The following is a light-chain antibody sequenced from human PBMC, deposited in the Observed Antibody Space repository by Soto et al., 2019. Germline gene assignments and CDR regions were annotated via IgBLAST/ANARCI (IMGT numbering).Light chain of an antibody. J-gene: IGKJ1*01. V-gene: IGKV1-17*01. Sequence: DIQMTQSPSSLSASVGDRVTITGRASQDIQNALGWYQQKPGKAPKRLIYAASSLQSGVPSRFRGSRSGTEFTLTISSLQPEDFATYYCLQHDSNVWTFGQGTKVEIK. CDR3: LQHDSNVWT. CDR2: AAS. CDR1: QDIQNA.